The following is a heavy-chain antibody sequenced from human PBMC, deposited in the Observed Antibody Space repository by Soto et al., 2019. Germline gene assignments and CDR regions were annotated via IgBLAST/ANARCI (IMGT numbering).Heavy chain of an antibody. D-gene: IGHD2-2*01. V-gene: IGHV3-53*01. J-gene: IGHJ6*03. CDR1: GFTFSSNA. CDR2: IYSGGST. CDR3: ATIELVVPAASYVDV. Sequence: SGGSLRLSCAASGFTFSSNAMSWVRQAPGKGLEWVSVIYSGGSTYYADSVKGRFTISRDNSKNTLYLQMNSLRAEDTAVYYCATIELVVPAASYVDVWGRGTTGGVSS.